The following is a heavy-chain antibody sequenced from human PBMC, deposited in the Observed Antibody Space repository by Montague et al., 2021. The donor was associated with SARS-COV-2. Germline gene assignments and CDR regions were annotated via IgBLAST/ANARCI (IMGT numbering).Heavy chain of an antibody. V-gene: IGHV4-4*09. J-gene: IGHJ6*02. CDR3: ARVSSTALRGVIKTSGYYALDV. CDR1: GGSLRYSY. Sequence: ETLSLTCSVSGGSLRYSYWTWIRQAPERGLEWIGYIYHTGTTKYNPALQSRLTISVDTAKNQFFLSLTSVTAADTAVYYCARVSSTALRGVIKTSGYYALDVWGPGTTVRVSS. CDR2: IYHTGTT. D-gene: IGHD3-10*01.